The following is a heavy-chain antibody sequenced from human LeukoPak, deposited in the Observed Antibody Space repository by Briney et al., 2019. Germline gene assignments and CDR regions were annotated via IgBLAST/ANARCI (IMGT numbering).Heavy chain of an antibody. CDR2: IYHSGKT. CDR1: GYSLSSAYY. V-gene: IGHV4-38-2*02. J-gene: IGHJ4*02. D-gene: IGHD1-1*01. Sequence: SETLPLTCTVSGYSLSSAYYWGWLRQPPGKGLEWLGSIYHSGKTDYNPSLKSRVTISVDTAKNKFFLRLGSVTAADTAVYYCARIVQIAGTIPHWGQGSLVTVSS. CDR3: ARIVQIAGTIPH.